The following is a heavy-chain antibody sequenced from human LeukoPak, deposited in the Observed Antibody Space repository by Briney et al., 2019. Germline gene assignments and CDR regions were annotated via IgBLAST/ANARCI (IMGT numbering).Heavy chain of an antibody. CDR3: ARGPVDIVTAYFFKY. J-gene: IGHJ4*02. D-gene: IGHD5-12*01. Sequence: GGSLRLSCAVSGFTFSSYGMHWVRQAPGKGPEWVAVISYDGSNKYYADSVKGRFTISRDNAKNSLYLQMNSLRAEDTAVYYCARGPVDIVTAYFFKYWGQGTLVTVSS. CDR2: ISYDGSNK. V-gene: IGHV3-30*03. CDR1: GFTFSSYG.